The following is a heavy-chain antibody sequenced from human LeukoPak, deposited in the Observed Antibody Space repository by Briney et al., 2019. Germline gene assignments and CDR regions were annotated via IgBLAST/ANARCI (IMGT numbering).Heavy chain of an antibody. V-gene: IGHV4-61*01. CDR1: GGSVSSGRYY. J-gene: IGHJ4*02. D-gene: IGHD1-26*01. CDR2: VSYSGST. CDR3: ARDSFYSGSDY. Sequence: PSETLSLTCTVSGGSVSSGRYYWSWIRQPPGKGLEWIGYVSYSGSTNYNPSLKSRVTISVDTSKNQFSLKLSSVTAADTAVYFCARDSFYSGSDYWGQGTLVTVSS.